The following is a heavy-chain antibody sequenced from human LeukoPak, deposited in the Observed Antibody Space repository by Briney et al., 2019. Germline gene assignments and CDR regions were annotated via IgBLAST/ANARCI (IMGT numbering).Heavy chain of an antibody. CDR1: GYAFISYG. V-gene: IGHV1-18*01. CDR3: ARAGTAAAYWFDP. CDR2: ISAYDGNT. Sequence: GASVKVSCKASGYAFISYGFSWVRQAPGQGLEWMGWISAYDGNTKSIDKLQGRVTLTTDTSTNTAYLELRGLRSEDTAVYYCARAGTAAAYWFDPWGQGTLVTVSS. D-gene: IGHD2-2*01. J-gene: IGHJ5*02.